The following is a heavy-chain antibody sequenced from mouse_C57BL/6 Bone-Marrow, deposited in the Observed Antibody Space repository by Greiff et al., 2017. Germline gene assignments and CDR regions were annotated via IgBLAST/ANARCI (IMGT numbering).Heavy chain of an antibody. CDR1: GFSLTSYG. J-gene: IGHJ2*01. V-gene: IGHV2-2*01. Sequence: QVQLKESGPGLVQPSQSLSITCTVSGFSLTSYGVHWVRQSPGKGLEWLGVIWSGGSTDYNAAFISRLSISKDNSKSQFFFKMNSLQADDAAIYYCARNVWTGDYFGYWGQGTTLTVSS. CDR3: ARNVWTGDYFGY. CDR2: IWSGGST.